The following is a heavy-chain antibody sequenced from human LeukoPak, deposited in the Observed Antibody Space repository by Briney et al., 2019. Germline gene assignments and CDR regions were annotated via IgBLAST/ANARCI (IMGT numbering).Heavy chain of an antibody. CDR2: IYTSGST. J-gene: IGHJ3*02. Sequence: SETLPLTCTVSGGSISSGSYYWSWVRQPAVKGLEWIGRIYTSGSTNYNPSLKSRVTITVDTSKNQFSLKLSSVTAADTAVYYCARDKRPYYDSSGTLGAFDIWGQGTMVTVSS. V-gene: IGHV4-61*02. CDR3: ARDKRPYYDSSGTLGAFDI. D-gene: IGHD3-22*01. CDR1: GGSISSGSYY.